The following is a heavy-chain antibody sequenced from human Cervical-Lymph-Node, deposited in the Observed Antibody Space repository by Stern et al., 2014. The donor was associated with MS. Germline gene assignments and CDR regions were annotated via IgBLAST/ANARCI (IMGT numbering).Heavy chain of an antibody. V-gene: IGHV3-30-3*01. CDR3: ARGGRGVGLEY. Sequence: QVQLVQSGGGVVQPGRSLSLSCVASGFTFSTYAMHWVRQAQGKGLEWVAFVSYDETQRNSIDSVKARFTISRDNSKNTLYLHMNSLRDEDTAVYFCARGGRGVGLEYWGQGALVTVSS. CDR2: VSYDETQR. J-gene: IGHJ4*02. D-gene: IGHD3-10*01. CDR1: GFTFSTYA.